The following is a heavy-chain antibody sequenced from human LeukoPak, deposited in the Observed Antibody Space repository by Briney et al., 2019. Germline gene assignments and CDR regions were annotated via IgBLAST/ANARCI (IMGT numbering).Heavy chain of an antibody. D-gene: IGHD6-13*01. CDR1: GYTFTGYY. CDR3: ARDFIAAAGTRWFDP. J-gene: IGHJ5*02. V-gene: IGHV1-2*02. CDR2: INPNSGGT. Sequence: GASVKVSCKASGYTFTGYYMHWVRQAPGQGLEWMGWINPNSGGTNYAQEFQGRVTMTRDTSISTAYMELSRLRSDDTAVYYCARDFIAAAGTRWFDPWGQGTLVTVSS.